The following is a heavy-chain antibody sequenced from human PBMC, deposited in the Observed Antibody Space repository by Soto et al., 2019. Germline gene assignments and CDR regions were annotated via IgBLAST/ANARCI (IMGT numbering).Heavy chain of an antibody. CDR3: ARGHEFGGNSDAFDL. CDR2: ILPIFGTA. Sequence: QVQLVQSGAEVKKPGSSVKVSCKASGGTFSTSSIDWLRQAPGQRPEWMGNILPIFGTADYAQKFRDRVTITADKSTHTAYMELRSLFSEDAAVNYCARGHEFGGNSDAFDLWGQGTVFTVSS. V-gene: IGHV1-69*14. CDR1: GGTFSTSS. D-gene: IGHD3-10*01. J-gene: IGHJ3*01.